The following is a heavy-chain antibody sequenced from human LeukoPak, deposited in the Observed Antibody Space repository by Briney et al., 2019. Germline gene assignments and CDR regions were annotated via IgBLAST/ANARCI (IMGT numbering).Heavy chain of an antibody. V-gene: IGHV3-11*04. D-gene: IGHD3-9*01. Sequence: GGSLRLSCAASGFTFSDYYMSWIRQAPGKGLEWVSYISSSGSTIYYADSVKGRFTISRDNAKNSLYLQMNSLRAEDTAVYYCAKDLQAYYDILTGYYFIYGMDVWGQGTTVTVSS. CDR2: ISSSGSTI. CDR3: AKDLQAYYDILTGYYFIYGMDV. CDR1: GFTFSDYY. J-gene: IGHJ6*02.